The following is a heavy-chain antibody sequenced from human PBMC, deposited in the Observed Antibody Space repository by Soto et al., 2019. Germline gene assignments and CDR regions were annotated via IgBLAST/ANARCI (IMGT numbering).Heavy chain of an antibody. CDR1: GFTFSDSW. CDR2: IKPDESEK. Sequence: EVQLVESGGGLAQPGGSLRLSCTASGFTFSDSWMTWVRQAPGKGLEWVARIKPDESEKKYADSVKGRFSISRDNAKNSMYLQRDSLRGEDTAVYYCVRGGSNYASWGQGTLVTVSS. V-gene: IGHV3-7*01. J-gene: IGHJ5*02. CDR3: VRGGSNYAS. D-gene: IGHD4-4*01.